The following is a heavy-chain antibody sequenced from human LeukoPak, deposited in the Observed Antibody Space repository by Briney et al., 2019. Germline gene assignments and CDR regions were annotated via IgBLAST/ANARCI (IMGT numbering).Heavy chain of an antibody. CDR1: PDSTTSNF. V-gene: IGHV4-59*01. J-gene: IGHJ4*02. CDR2: IHRSGST. D-gene: IGHD1-14*01. CDR3: ARLRNYCDY. Sequence: SETLSLTCTVSPDSTTSNFWSWVRQPPGKGLEWIGEIHRSGSTNYNPSLQSRVTISIDTSKNQFSLKLSSVTAADTAVYYCARLRNYCDYWGQGTLVTVSS.